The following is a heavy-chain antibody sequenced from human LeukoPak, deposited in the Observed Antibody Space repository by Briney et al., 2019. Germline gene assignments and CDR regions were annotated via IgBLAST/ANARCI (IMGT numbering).Heavy chain of an antibody. Sequence: PGGSLRLSCAASGFTFSSYGMHWVRQTPGKGLEWVAFIRYDGSNKYYADSVKGRFTISRDNSKNTLYLQMNSLRVEDAAVYYCAKEGDLVGVTYYFDYWGQGTLVTVSS. J-gene: IGHJ4*02. V-gene: IGHV3-30*02. CDR3: AKEGDLVGVTYYFDY. CDR2: IRYDGSNK. D-gene: IGHD1-26*01. CDR1: GFTFSSYG.